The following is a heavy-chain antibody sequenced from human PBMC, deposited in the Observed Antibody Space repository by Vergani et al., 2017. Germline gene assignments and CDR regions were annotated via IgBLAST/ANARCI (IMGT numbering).Heavy chain of an antibody. Sequence: QITLKESGPTLVKPTQTLTLTCTFSGFSLTTSGVGVGWIRQPPGKALEWLALIYWDDDKRYSPSLKSKLTITKDTSKNQVVLTMTNMDPVDTATYYCALSRHCSSTSCYVDFDDWSQGTLVTVPS. CDR1: GFSLTTSGVG. D-gene: IGHD2-2*01. CDR2: IYWDDDK. V-gene: IGHV2-5*02. CDR3: ALSRHCSSTSCYVDFDD. J-gene: IGHJ4*02.